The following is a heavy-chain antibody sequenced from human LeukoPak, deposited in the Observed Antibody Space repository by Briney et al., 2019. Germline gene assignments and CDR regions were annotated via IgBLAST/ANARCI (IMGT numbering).Heavy chain of an antibody. CDR1: RFTFSNFW. D-gene: IGHD6-13*01. V-gene: IGHV3-7*01. CDR3: ARDLGIAAAGTVGHFDS. J-gene: IGHJ4*02. CDR2: INQDGSAK. Sequence: PGGSLRLSCAASRFTFSNFWVSWVRQAPGERPEWVANINQDGSAKYYVDSAKGRFTISRDNAKNSLYLQMNNLRAEDTAVYYCARDLGIAAAGTVGHFDSWGQGTLVTVSS.